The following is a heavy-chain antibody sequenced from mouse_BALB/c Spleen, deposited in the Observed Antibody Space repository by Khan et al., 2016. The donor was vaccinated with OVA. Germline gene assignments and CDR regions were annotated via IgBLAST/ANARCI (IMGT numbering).Heavy chain of an antibody. J-gene: IGHJ3*01. CDR3: ARAGWDVFAY. CDR1: GYTFTDYV. CDR2: IYPGSDST. D-gene: IGHD4-1*01. Sequence: QVQLKESGPELVKPGASVKMSCKASGYTFTDYVMNWVKQRNGQGLEWIGQIYPGSDSTYYNEKFKGKATLTADRSSSTAYIQLSNLTSEDSVVYFCARAGWDVFAYWGQGTLVTVSA. V-gene: IGHV1-77*01.